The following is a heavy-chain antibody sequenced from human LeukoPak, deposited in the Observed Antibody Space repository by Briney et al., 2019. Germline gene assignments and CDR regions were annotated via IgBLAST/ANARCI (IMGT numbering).Heavy chain of an antibody. CDR2: IGSDGRTT. V-gene: IGHV3-23*01. J-gene: IGHJ4*02. CDR1: GFTFSSYV. Sequence: GGSLRLSCAASGFTFSSYVMSWVRQAPGKGLVRVSVIGSDGRTTSYADSVKGRFTTSRDNSKNTVYLKMDSLRPEDTAVYYCAAYYYDSGTSSRGGFDYWGQGAQVTVSS. CDR3: AAYYYDSGTSSRGGFDY. D-gene: IGHD3-10*01.